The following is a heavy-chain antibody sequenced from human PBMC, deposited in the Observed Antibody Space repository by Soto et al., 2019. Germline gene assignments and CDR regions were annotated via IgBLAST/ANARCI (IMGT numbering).Heavy chain of an antibody. CDR3: ARRTNGYFAY. CDR2: IKSKGGGETT. CDR1: GLSFSAAW. Sequence: PGGSLRLSCAVSGLSFSAAWMKWVRQAPGKGLEWVGRIKSKGGGETTDYAAPVKGRFTISRDDSKNTLYLQMNSLKTEDTAVYYCARRTNGYFAYWGQGALVTVSS. D-gene: IGHD2-8*01. J-gene: IGHJ4*02. V-gene: IGHV3-15*07.